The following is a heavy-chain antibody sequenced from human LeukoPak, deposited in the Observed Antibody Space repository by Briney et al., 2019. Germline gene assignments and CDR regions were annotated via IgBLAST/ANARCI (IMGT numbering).Heavy chain of an antibody. D-gene: IGHD3-10*01. CDR1: GYTFTAYY. CDR3: ATGLYGSGFDY. Sequence: GASVKVSCKASGYTFTAYYMHWVRQAPGQGLEWMGWINPNTGGTNYVQKFQGRVTMTRATSISTAYMELSSLTSDDTAVYYCATGLYGSGFDYWGQGTLVTVSS. J-gene: IGHJ4*02. V-gene: IGHV1-2*02. CDR2: INPNTGGT.